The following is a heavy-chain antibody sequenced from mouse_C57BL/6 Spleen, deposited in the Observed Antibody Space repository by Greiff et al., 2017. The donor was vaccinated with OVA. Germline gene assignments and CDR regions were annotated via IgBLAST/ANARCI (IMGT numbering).Heavy chain of an antibody. V-gene: IGHV1-69*01. CDR1: GYTFTSYW. D-gene: IGHD4-1*01. CDR3: ARVGTWYFDY. Sequence: QVQLQQPGAELVMPGASVKLSCKASGYTFTSYWMHWVKQRPGQGLEWIGEIDPSDSYTNYNQKFKGKSTLTVDKSSSSAYMQRSSLTSEDSAVYYCARVGTWYFDYWGQGTTLTVSS. CDR2: IDPSDSYT. J-gene: IGHJ2*01.